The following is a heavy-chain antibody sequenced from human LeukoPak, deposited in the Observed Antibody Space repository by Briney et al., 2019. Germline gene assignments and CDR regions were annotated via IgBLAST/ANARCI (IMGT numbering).Heavy chain of an antibody. D-gene: IGHD3-16*02. CDR2: ISSTGTYI. V-gene: IGHV3-21*01. J-gene: IGHJ3*02. Sequence: GGSLRLSCAASGYTFSDYSVNWVRQVPRKGLGWVSSISSTGTYIYYADSVKGRFTISRHNAKNSLFLQMNSRRAEDTGVYYCVSGNDPDYIWGTYRLDAFDIWGQGTMVFVSS. CDR3: VSGNDPDYIWGTYRLDAFDI. CDR1: GYTFSDYS.